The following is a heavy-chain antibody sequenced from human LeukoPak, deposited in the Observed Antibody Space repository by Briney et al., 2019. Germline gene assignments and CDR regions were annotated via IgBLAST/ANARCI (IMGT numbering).Heavy chain of an antibody. CDR1: GFTFSDYY. V-gene: IGHV3-11*01. CDR3: ARVLGSSWYSYFQH. CDR2: ISSSGSTI. J-gene: IGHJ1*01. Sequence: GGSLRLSCAASGFTFSDYYMSWIRQAPGKGLEWVSYISSSGSTIYYADSVKGRFTTSRDNAKNSLYLQMNSLRAEDTAVYYCARVLGSSWYSYFQHWGQGTLVTVSS. D-gene: IGHD6-13*01.